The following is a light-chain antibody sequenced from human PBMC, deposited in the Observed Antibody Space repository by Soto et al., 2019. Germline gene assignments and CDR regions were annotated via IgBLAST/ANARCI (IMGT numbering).Light chain of an antibody. CDR2: KAS. J-gene: IGKJ4*01. V-gene: IGKV1-5*03. Sequence: DIQLTQSPSTLSASVGDRVTITCRASQSISSWLVWYQQKPGKAPNLLIYKASTLESGVPSRFSGSGSGTEFTLTISSLQPDDFVTYYCQQYNIYSLSFGGGTKVEI. CDR1: QSISSW. CDR3: QQYNIYSLS.